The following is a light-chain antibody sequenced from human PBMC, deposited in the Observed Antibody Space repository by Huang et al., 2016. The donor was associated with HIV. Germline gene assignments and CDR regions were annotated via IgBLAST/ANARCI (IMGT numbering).Light chain of an antibody. V-gene: IGKV3-15*01. CDR3: QQYNNWPPMYT. J-gene: IGKJ2*01. Sequence: EIVMTQSPATLSVSPGERATLSCRASQSVSSNLAWYQQKPGQPPRLLVYGASTRATGIPARFSALGSGTEFTLTISSLQSEDFAVYYCQQYNNWPPMYTFGQGTNLEIK. CDR2: GAS. CDR1: QSVSSN.